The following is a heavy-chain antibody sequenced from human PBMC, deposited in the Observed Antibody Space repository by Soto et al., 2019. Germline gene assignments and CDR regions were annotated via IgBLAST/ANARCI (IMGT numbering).Heavy chain of an antibody. CDR3: ARGGYFDSSNYLAY. J-gene: IGHJ4*02. D-gene: IGHD3-22*01. Sequence: ASVKVYCKASGYTFTSYGINWVRQAPGRGLEWMGWINPGNGSTKYSQQFQGRVIIDRDTSASTAYMELSSLRSEDTAVYYCARGGYFDSSNYLAYWGLGTLVTVSS. CDR1: GYTFTSYG. V-gene: IGHV1-3*01. CDR2: INPGNGST.